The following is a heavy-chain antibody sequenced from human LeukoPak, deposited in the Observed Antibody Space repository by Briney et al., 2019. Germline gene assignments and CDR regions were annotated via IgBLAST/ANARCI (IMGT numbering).Heavy chain of an antibody. J-gene: IGHJ5*02. Sequence: SETLSLTCTVSGGSIRSYYWSWIRQPPGKGLEWIGYIYYSESANYNPSLKSRITISVDTSKNQFSLNLNSVTAADTAVYYCASLPRFDIVVVPAVDPWGQGTLVTVSS. CDR2: IYYSESA. D-gene: IGHD2-2*01. V-gene: IGHV4-59*08. CDR3: ASLPRFDIVVVPAVDP. CDR1: GGSIRSYY.